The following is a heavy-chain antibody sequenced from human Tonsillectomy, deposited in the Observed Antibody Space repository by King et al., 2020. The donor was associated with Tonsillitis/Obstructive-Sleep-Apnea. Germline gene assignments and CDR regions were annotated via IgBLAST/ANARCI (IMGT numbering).Heavy chain of an antibody. Sequence: QLVQSGAEVKKPGASVKVSCKASGYTFTSYGISWVRQAPGQGLEWMGWISAYNGNTNYAQKLQGGVTMTTDTSTSTAYMELRSLRSDDTAVYYCARARGYDFWSGYTDYYYYMDVWGKGTTVTVSS. CDR3: ARARGYDFWSGYTDYYYYMDV. D-gene: IGHD3-3*01. J-gene: IGHJ6*03. CDR1: GYTFTSYG. CDR2: ISAYNGNT. V-gene: IGHV1-18*01.